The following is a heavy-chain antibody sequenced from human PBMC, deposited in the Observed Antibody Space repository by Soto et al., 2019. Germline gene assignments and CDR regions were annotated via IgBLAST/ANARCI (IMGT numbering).Heavy chain of an antibody. Sequence: EVQLVESGGGLVQPGGSLRLSCAASGFTFSSYEMNWVRQAPGKGLEWVSYISSSGSTIYYADSVKGRFTISRDNAKNSLYLQMNSLRAEDTAVYYCARDRGQQLGRGYYDYGMDVWGQGTTVTVSS. CDR1: GFTFSSYE. J-gene: IGHJ6*02. D-gene: IGHD6-13*01. CDR2: ISSSGSTI. V-gene: IGHV3-48*03. CDR3: ARDRGQQLGRGYYDYGMDV.